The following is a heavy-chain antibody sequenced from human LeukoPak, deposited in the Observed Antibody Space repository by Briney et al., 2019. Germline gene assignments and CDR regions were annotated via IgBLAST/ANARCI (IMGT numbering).Heavy chain of an antibody. D-gene: IGHD3-22*01. CDR1: GGSFSGYY. Sequence: SETLSLTCAVYGGSFSGYYWSWIRQPPGKGPEWIGEINHSGSTNYNPSLKSRVTISVDTSKNQFSLKLSSVTAADTAVYYCARGRRMIVKRGPTFDYWGQGTLVTVSS. CDR3: ARGRRMIVKRGPTFDY. V-gene: IGHV4-34*01. CDR2: INHSGST. J-gene: IGHJ4*02.